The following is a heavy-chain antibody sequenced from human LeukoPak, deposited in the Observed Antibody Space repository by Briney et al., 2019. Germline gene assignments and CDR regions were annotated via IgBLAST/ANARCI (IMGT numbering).Heavy chain of an antibody. CDR1: GYTFTSYG. Sequence: ASVKVSCKASGYTFTSYGISWVRQAPGQGLEWMGWISAYIGNTNYAQKLQGRVTMTTDTSTSTAYMELRGLRSDDTAVYYCARTVVYPRRFDYWGQGTLVTVSS. V-gene: IGHV1-18*01. CDR3: ARTVVYPRRFDY. CDR2: ISAYIGNT. D-gene: IGHD3-16*01. J-gene: IGHJ4*02.